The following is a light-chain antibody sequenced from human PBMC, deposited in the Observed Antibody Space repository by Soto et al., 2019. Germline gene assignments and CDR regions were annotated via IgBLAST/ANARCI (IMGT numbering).Light chain of an antibody. Sequence: QLVLTQSPSASASLGASVKLTCTLSSGHSNYAVAWHQQEPEKGPRYLMKVNSDGSLSKGDGIPSRFPGSLAGAERYLTISSLQSEGEGDFYCQTWGTGIVFGGGTKLTVL. CDR1: SGHSNYA. V-gene: IGLV4-69*01. J-gene: IGLJ2*01. CDR2: VNSDGSL. CDR3: QTWGTGIV.